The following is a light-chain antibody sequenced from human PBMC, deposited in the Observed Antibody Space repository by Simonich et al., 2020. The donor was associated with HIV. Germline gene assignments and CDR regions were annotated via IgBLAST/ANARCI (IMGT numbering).Light chain of an antibody. CDR1: QSISSY. V-gene: IGKV1-39*01. J-gene: IGKJ3*01. CDR2: AAS. Sequence: DIQMTQSPSSLSASVGDRVTITCRASQSISSYLNWYQQKPGKAPKLLIYAASSLQSGVPSRFSGRGSGTDFTLTISSLQPEDFATYYCQQANSFPFTFGPGTKVDIK. CDR3: QQANSFPFT.